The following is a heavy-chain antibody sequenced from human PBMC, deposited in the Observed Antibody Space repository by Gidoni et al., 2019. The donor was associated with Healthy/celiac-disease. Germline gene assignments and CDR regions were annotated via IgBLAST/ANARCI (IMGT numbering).Heavy chain of an antibody. J-gene: IGHJ6*03. CDR1: GFTFSSYA. D-gene: IGHD2-15*01. CDR2: ISYDGSNK. Sequence: QVQLVESGGGVVKPGRSLRLYCAAAGFTFSSYAMHWVRQAPGTGLAWVAVISYDGSNKYYADSVKGRFTISRDNSKNTLYLQINSLRAEDTAVYYCAGYGKDCSGGSCYPYYYYYYMDVWGKGTTVTVSS. V-gene: IGHV3-30-3*01. CDR3: AGYGKDCSGGSCYPYYYYYYMDV.